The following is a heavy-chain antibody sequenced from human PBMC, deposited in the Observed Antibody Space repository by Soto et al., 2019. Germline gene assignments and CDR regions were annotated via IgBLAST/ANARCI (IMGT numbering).Heavy chain of an antibody. Sequence: QMQVVQSGPEVRKPGTSVKVSCKTPGFTFTASAAQWVRQARGQRLEWIGRIVVGSGNTDYAQKFQQRVNFNRDMSTRTVYLKVNSLRYKDTATYYGTTEVVPTGFVWGQGTLVTVSS. J-gene: IGHJ1*01. CDR1: GFTFTASA. D-gene: IGHD1-1*01. CDR2: IVVGSGNT. V-gene: IGHV1-58*01. CDR3: TTEVVPTGFV.